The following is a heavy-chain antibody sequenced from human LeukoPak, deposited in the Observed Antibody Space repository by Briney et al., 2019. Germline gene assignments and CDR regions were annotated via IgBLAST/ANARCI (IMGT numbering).Heavy chain of an antibody. CDR3: ARAGYSSSWYNWFDP. CDR2: IYYSGST. CDR1: GGSISSYY. Sequence: SETLSLTCTVSGGSISSYYWSWTRQPPGKGLEWIGYIYYSGSTNYNPSLKSRVTISVDTSKNQFSLKLSSVTAADTAVYYCARAGYSSSWYNWFDPWGQGTLVTVSS. J-gene: IGHJ5*02. V-gene: IGHV4-59*01. D-gene: IGHD6-13*01.